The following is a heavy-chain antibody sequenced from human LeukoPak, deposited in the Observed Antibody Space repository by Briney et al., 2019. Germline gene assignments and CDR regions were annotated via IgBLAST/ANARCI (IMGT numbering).Heavy chain of an antibody. J-gene: IGHJ6*02. V-gene: IGHV1-69*04. D-gene: IGHD4-17*01. CDR1: GGTFSSYA. CDR3: ARVKTEIYDYGDYQYYYYGMDI. Sequence: GSSVKVSCKASGGTFSSYAISWVRQAPGQGLEWMGRIIPILGIANYAQKFQGRVTITADKSTSTAYMELSSLRSEDTAVYYCARVKTEIYDYGDYQYYYYGMDIWGQGTTVTVSS. CDR2: IIPILGIA.